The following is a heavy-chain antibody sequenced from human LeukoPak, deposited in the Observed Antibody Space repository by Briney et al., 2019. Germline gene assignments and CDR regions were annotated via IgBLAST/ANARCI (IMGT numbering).Heavy chain of an antibody. V-gene: IGHV1-18*01. CDR1: GYTFTRTG. J-gene: IGHJ6*03. D-gene: IGHD3-10*01. CDR2: ISPYNDNT. CDR3: ATVGGGYYGSGSPRTPHYYYYYMDV. Sequence: ASVKVSCKASGYTFTRTGINWVRQAPGQGLEWMGWISPYNDNTKYAQKFQGRLTVTTDTSTTTAYMELSSLRSEDTAVYYCATVGGGYYGSGSPRTPHYYYYYMDVWGKGTTVTVSS.